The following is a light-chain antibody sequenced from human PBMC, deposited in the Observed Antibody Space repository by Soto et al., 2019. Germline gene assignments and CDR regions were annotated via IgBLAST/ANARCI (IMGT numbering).Light chain of an antibody. CDR3: QQYIDWPLT. J-gene: IGKJ4*01. V-gene: IGKV3-15*01. CDR1: QSVTSS. Sequence: EIVMTQSPATLSVSPEERATLSCRASQSVTSSLAWYQQEPGQAPRLLIYGASTRATGIPARFSGSGSGTELTLTISRLQSEDLTVYYCQQYIDWPLTFGGGTKVDIK. CDR2: GAS.